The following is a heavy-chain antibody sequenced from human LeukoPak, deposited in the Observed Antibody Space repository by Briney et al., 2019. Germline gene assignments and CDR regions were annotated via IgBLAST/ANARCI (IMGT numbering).Heavy chain of an antibody. J-gene: IGHJ6*03. D-gene: IGHD6-13*01. CDR1: GFTFSSYA. Sequence: GGSLRLSCAASGFTFSSYAMHWVRQAPGKGLEYVAAISSNGGSTYYANSVKGRFTISRDNSKNTLYLQMGSLRAEDMAVYYCASVTSSSWYSEGSYYYMDVWGKGTTVTVSS. CDR3: ASVTSSSWYSEGSYYYMDV. CDR2: ISSNGGST. V-gene: IGHV3-64*01.